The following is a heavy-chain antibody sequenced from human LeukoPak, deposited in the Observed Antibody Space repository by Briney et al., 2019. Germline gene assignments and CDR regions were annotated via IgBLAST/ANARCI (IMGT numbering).Heavy chain of an antibody. CDR3: AKDTGYSSGWPFDY. D-gene: IGHD6-19*01. Sequence: GGSLRLSCAASGFTFSSYSMTWVRQAPGKGLEWVSAISGSGGSTYYADSVKGRFTISRDNSKNTLYLQMNSLRAEDTALYYCAKDTGYSSGWPFDYWGQGTLVTVSS. CDR1: GFTFSSYS. J-gene: IGHJ4*02. CDR2: ISGSGGST. V-gene: IGHV3-23*01.